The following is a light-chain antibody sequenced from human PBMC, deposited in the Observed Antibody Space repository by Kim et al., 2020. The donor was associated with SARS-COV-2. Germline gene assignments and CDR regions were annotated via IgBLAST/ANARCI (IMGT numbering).Light chain of an antibody. V-gene: IGKV1-39*01. CDR2: AAT. J-gene: IGKJ2*01. Sequence: DIQMTQSPSSLPASVGDRVTITCRASQYISNHLNWYQHKPGKAPELLIYAATSLQSGVPSRFSGGGSGTDFTLTISSLQPEDFAAYYCQQGYRTPVTFGQGTKLGD. CDR1: QYISNH. CDR3: QQGYRTPVT.